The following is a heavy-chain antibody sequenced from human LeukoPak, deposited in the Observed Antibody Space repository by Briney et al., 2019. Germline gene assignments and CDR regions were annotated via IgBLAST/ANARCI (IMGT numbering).Heavy chain of an antibody. V-gene: IGHV3-30-3*01. D-gene: IGHD5-12*01. CDR1: GFTFSSYA. J-gene: IGHJ6*02. Sequence: PGRSLRLSCAASGFTFSSYAMSWVRQAPGTGLEWVAVISYDGNNKYYADSVKGRFTISRDNSKNTLYLQMNSLRAEDTAVYYCARGYDYYYYGMDVWGQGTTVNGSS. CDR3: ARGYDYYYYGMDV. CDR2: ISYDGNNK.